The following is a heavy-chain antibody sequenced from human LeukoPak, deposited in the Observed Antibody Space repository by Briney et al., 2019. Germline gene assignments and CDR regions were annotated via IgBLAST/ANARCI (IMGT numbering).Heavy chain of an antibody. CDR1: GYTFTSYY. Sequence: ASVKVSCKASGYTFTSYYMHWVRQAPGQGLEWMGIVNPSGGYTGYAQKFQGRVTMTTDTSTSTAYMELRSLRSDDTAVYYCARAIAEYCSSTSCYTFDYWGQGTLVTVSS. V-gene: IGHV1-46*01. CDR3: ARAIAEYCSSTSCYTFDY. CDR2: VNPSGGYT. J-gene: IGHJ4*02. D-gene: IGHD2-2*02.